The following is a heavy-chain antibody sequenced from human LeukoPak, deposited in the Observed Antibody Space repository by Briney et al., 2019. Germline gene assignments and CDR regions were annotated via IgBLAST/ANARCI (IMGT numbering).Heavy chain of an antibody. V-gene: IGHV3-66*01. J-gene: IGHJ4*02. Sequence: GGSLRLSCAASGFTVSSYYMSWVRQAPGKGLEWVSSIYSGGGTYYADSVKGRFTISRDNSKNTLFLQVNSLRAEDTAVYYCARAAIPTAPFDHWGQETLVTVSS. CDR3: ARAAIPTAPFDH. CDR2: IYSGGGT. CDR1: GFTVSSYY. D-gene: IGHD2-2*01.